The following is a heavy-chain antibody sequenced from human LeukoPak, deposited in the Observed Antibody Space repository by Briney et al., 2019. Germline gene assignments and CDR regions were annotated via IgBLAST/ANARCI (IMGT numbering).Heavy chain of an antibody. V-gene: IGHV4-34*01. J-gene: IGHJ4*02. CDR2: INHSGST. Sequence: SETLSLTCAVYGGSFSGYYWSWIRQPPGKGLEWIGEINHSGSTNYNPSLKSRVTISVDTSKNQFSLKLSSVTAAGTAVYYCARGWLVHGYFDYWGQGTLVTVSS. D-gene: IGHD6-19*01. CDR3: ARGWLVHGYFDY. CDR1: GGSFSGYY.